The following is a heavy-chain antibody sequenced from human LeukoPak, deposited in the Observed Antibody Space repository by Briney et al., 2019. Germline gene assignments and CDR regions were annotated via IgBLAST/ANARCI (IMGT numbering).Heavy chain of an antibody. D-gene: IGHD5-18*01. V-gene: IGHV3-48*01. CDR1: GFTFSSYS. CDR2: ISSSSSTI. CDR3: AKEYSSGDYYYYGMDV. Sequence: GGSLRLSCAASGFTFSSYSMNWVRQAPGKGLEWVSYISSSSSTIYYADSVKGRFTISRDNAKNSLYLQMNSLRAEDTAVYYCAKEYSSGDYYYYGMDVWGQGTTVTVSS. J-gene: IGHJ6*02.